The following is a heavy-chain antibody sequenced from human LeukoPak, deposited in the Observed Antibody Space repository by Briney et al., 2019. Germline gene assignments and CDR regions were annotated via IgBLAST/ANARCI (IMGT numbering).Heavy chain of an antibody. CDR1: GGTFSSYA. V-gene: IGHV1-69*05. J-gene: IGHJ5*02. CDR2: IIPIFGTA. CDR3: ARGGSYYDSSGYYYRAMNNWFDP. Sequence: GASVKVSCKAPGGTFSSYAISWVRQAPGQGLEWMGGIIPIFGTANYAQKFQGRVTITTDESTSTAYMELSSLRSEDTAVYYCARGGSYYDSSGYYYRAMNNWFDPWGQGTLVTVSS. D-gene: IGHD3-22*01.